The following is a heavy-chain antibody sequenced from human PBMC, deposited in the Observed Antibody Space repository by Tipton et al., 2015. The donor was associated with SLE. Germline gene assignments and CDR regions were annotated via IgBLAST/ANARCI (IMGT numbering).Heavy chain of an antibody. CDR2: IIPIFGTA. CDR3: ARGPRGGGTTDYQYNMDV. CDR1: GGTFNSHA. V-gene: IGHV1-69*01. D-gene: IGHD1-7*01. J-gene: IGHJ6*03. Sequence: QVQLVQSGAEVKKPGSSVKVSCKASGGTFNSHAISWVRQAPGQGLEWMGGIIPIFGTANYAQKFQGRVTITADESTSTAYMELSSLRSDDTAVYYCARGPRGGGTTDYQYNMDVWGKGTTVTVSS.